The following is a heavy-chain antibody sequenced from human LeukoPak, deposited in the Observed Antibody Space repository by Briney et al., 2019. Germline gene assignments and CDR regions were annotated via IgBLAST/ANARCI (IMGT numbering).Heavy chain of an antibody. CDR3: TRDIGGRSAY. D-gene: IGHD3-16*01. J-gene: IGHJ4*02. Sequence: GGSLRLSCAASGFTVSSNYMNWVRQAPGKGLEWVSVIYSGGSAHYADSVKGRFTIYRDNARNTLYLQMSSLSADDTAIYYCTRDIGGRSAYWGQGTQVTVSS. V-gene: IGHV3-53*01. CDR1: GFTVSSNY. CDR2: IYSGGSA.